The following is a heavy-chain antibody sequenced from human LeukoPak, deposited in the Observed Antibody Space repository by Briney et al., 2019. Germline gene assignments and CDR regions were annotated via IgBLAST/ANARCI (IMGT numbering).Heavy chain of an antibody. D-gene: IGHD2-15*01. J-gene: IGHJ5*02. CDR3: ARESRGAIVVVVAAEGDNWFDP. CDR2: TYYRSKWYN. CDR1: GDSVSINSAA. Sequence: SQTLSLTCAISGDSVSINSAAWNWIRQSPSRGLEWLGRTYYRSKWYNDYAVSVKSRITINPHTSKNQFSLQLNSVTPEDTAVYYCARESRGAIVVVVAAEGDNWFDPWGQGTLVTVSS. V-gene: IGHV6-1*01.